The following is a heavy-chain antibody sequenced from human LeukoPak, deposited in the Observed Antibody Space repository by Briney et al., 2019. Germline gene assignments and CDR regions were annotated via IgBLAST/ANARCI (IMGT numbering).Heavy chain of an antibody. CDR2: IKSKGDGGTT. Sequence: GGSLRLSCAASGFTFSYAYMNWVRQAPGKGPEWVGRIKSKGDGGTTDYAAPVKGRFIISRDDSKNMLYLQMNSPTTEDTAVYYCTTVTMVRGINWGQGTLVTVSS. V-gene: IGHV3-15*01. D-gene: IGHD3-10*01. CDR1: GFTFSYAY. J-gene: IGHJ4*02. CDR3: TTVTMVRGIN.